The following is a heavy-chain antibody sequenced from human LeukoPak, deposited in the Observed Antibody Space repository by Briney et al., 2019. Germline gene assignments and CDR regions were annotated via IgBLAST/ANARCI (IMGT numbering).Heavy chain of an antibody. J-gene: IGHJ4*02. Sequence: ASVKVSCKASGYTFTTYDINWVRQATGQGLEWLGWMNPNSGNTGYAQKFQGRVTMTRNISITTAYKELSNLRSEDTAVYYCARVAGNCGGDCYRLLYWGQGTLVTVSS. CDR2: MNPNSGNT. CDR1: GYTFTTYD. V-gene: IGHV1-8*01. D-gene: IGHD2-21*01. CDR3: ARVAGNCGGDCYRLLY.